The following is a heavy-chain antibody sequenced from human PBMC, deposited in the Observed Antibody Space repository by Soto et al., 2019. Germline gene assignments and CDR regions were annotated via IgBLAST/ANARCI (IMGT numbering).Heavy chain of an antibody. CDR3: ARGDPIYDYFDY. D-gene: IGHD3-16*01. CDR1: GFTFSSYG. Sequence: QVQLVESGGGVVQPGRSLRLSCAASGFTFSSYGMHWVRQAPGKGLEWVAVIWYDGSNKYYADSVKGRFTISRDNSKNTLYRQMNSLRAEDTAVYYCARGDPIYDYFDYWGQGTLVTVSS. J-gene: IGHJ4*02. V-gene: IGHV3-33*01. CDR2: IWYDGSNK.